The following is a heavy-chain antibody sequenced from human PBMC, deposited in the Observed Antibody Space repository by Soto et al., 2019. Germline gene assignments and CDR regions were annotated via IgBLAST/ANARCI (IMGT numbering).Heavy chain of an antibody. CDR1: GFTFSSYG. Sequence: GGSLRLSCAASGFTFSSYGMHWVRQAPGKGLEWVAVISYDGSNKYYADTVKGRFTISRDNSKNTLYLQMNSLRAEDTAVYYCAKVVPDYYDSSVYYYYYYGMDVWGQGTTVTVSS. CDR3: AKVVPDYYDSSVYYYYYYGMDV. V-gene: IGHV3-30*18. J-gene: IGHJ6*02. CDR2: ISYDGSNK. D-gene: IGHD3-22*01.